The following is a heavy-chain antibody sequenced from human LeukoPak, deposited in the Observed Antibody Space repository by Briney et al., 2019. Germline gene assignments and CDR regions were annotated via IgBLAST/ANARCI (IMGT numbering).Heavy chain of an antibody. Sequence: GASVKVSCEASGLTFTGVNFIHWVRQAPGQGPEWMGWINTNNGVTDYARKFQGRVTMTRDTSISTVYMELSRLTSDDMAMYYCTKDRLSEWFDPWGQGTLVTVSS. V-gene: IGHV1-2*02. CDR2: INTNNGVT. J-gene: IGHJ5*02. CDR1: GLTFTGVNF. CDR3: TKDRLSEWFDP. D-gene: IGHD5-12*01.